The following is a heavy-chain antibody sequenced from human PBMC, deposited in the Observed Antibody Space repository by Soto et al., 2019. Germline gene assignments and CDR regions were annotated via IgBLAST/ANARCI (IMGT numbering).Heavy chain of an antibody. V-gene: IGHV1-18*04. CDR2: ITAENGNT. CDR3: ARVVLEWLPTSGFDY. Sequence: EASVKVSCKASGYSFTSYGIAWVRQAPGQGPEWLGWITAENGNTNYAQKFQGRGTMTTDTSTNTAYMELRGLRSDDTAVYYCARVVLEWLPTSGFDYWGQGTLVTVSS. D-gene: IGHD3-3*01. CDR1: GYSFTSYG. J-gene: IGHJ4*02.